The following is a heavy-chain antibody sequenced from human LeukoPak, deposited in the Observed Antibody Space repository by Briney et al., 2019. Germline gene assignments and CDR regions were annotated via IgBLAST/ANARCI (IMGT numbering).Heavy chain of an antibody. CDR1: GYTFTGYY. J-gene: IGHJ4*02. V-gene: IGHV1-69*13. Sequence: SVKVSCKASGYTFTGYYMHWVRQAPGQGLEWMGGIIPIFGTANYAQKFQGRVTITADESTSTAYMELSSLRSEDTAVYYCARRSDYYDSSGPFDYWGQGTLVTVSS. D-gene: IGHD3-22*01. CDR2: IIPIFGTA. CDR3: ARRSDYYDSSGPFDY.